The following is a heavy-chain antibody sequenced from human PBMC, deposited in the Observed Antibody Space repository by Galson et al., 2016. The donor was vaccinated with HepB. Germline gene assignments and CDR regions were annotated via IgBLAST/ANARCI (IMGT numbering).Heavy chain of an antibody. D-gene: IGHD3-22*01. V-gene: IGHV3-30*04. CDR3: ARERGAYYYDSKIHYDPFDS. CDR1: GFPFNSYA. Sequence: SLRLSCAASGFPFNSYAMHWVRQAPGTGLEWVAFITYDGSNEDYADSVKGRFTISRDKSKNTVYLQMNSLRAEDTAVYYCARERGAYYYDSKIHYDPFDSWGQGTMVIVSS. CDR2: ITYDGSNE. J-gene: IGHJ3*02.